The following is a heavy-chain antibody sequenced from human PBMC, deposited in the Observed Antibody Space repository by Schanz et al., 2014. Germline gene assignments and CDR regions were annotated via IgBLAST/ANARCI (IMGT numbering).Heavy chain of an antibody. V-gene: IGHV3-74*02. CDR1: GFTFENYA. J-gene: IGHJ5*02. CDR3: ARPALWFGDNCFDP. CDR2: IKSDGSST. Sequence: EVQLAESGGGLVQPGGSLRLSCAASGFTFENYALTWVRQVPGKGLEWVSRIKSDGSSTSYADSVKGRFTISRDNAKNTLYLQMNSLRAEDTAVYYCARPALWFGDNCFDPWGQGTLVTVSS. D-gene: IGHD3-10*01.